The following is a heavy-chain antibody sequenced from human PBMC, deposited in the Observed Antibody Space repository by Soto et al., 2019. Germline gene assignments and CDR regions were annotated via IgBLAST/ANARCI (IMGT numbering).Heavy chain of an antibody. CDR3: ARENRWPPADAFDI. J-gene: IGHJ3*02. D-gene: IGHD2-15*01. V-gene: IGHV5-51*01. CDR1: GCSFTSYW. Sequence: PGESLKISCKGSGCSFTSYWINGFGKMPGKGLEWMGIIYPGDSDTRYSPSFQGQVTISADKSISTAYLQWSSLKASDTAMYYCARENRWPPADAFDIWGQGTMVTVSS. CDR2: IYPGDSDT.